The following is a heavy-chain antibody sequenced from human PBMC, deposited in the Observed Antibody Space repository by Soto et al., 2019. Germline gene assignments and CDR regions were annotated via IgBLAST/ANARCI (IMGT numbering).Heavy chain of an antibody. Sequence: QVHLQESGPGLVKPSGTLSLTCAVSGASISSGSWWSRVRQPPGKGLEWIGEIFHDGSTNYNPSLKSRVTMSVDKSKNYFSLELTSVTAADTALYYCARDEYNDSSDWGQGTLVTVSS. CDR3: ARDEYNDSSD. J-gene: IGHJ4*02. CDR1: GASISSGSW. CDR2: IFHDGST. V-gene: IGHV4-4*02. D-gene: IGHD1-1*01.